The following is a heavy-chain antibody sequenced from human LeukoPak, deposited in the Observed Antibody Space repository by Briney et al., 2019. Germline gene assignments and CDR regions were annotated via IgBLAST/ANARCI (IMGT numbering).Heavy chain of an antibody. D-gene: IGHD6-19*01. J-gene: IGHJ6*02. CDR3: ARVKLGIAVAGRYYYYYGMDV. CDR1: GFTFSKAW. CDR2: IKQDGSEK. Sequence: GGSLRLSCAASGFTFSKAWMSWVRQATGKGLEWVANIKQDGSEKYYADSVKGRFTISRDNAKNSLYLQMNSLRAEDTAVYYCARVKLGIAVAGRYYYYYGMDVWGQGTTVTVSS. V-gene: IGHV3-7*01.